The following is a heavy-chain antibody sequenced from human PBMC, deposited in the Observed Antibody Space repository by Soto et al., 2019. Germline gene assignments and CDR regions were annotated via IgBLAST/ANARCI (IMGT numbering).Heavy chain of an antibody. CDR3: VREDGVVGASSAFDS. D-gene: IGHD1-26*01. J-gene: IGHJ4*02. V-gene: IGHV3-21*01. CDR2: TNGRSNYK. Sequence: PGGSLRLSCVASGFTLTTYTMNWVRQAPGTGLERVSSTNGRSNYKYYSESVKGRFTISRDNAQNSLFLQMSRLGPEDTAVYYCVREDGVVGASSAFDSWGQGTLVTVSS. CDR1: GFTLTTYT.